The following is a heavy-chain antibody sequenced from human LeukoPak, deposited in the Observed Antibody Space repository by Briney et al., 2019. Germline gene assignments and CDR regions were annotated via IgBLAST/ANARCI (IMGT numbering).Heavy chain of an antibody. J-gene: IGHJ6*02. CDR1: GFTFGDYP. Sequence: GGSLRLSCLVSGFTFGDYPMSWVRQAPGKGLEWVTFIRSKAYGGTTEYAASVKGRFTISRDDSKSIAYLQMNSLKTEDTAVYYCTRDFFSRSGGTWPYYYYGMDVWGQGTTVTVSS. D-gene: IGHD2-15*01. CDR3: TRDFFSRSGGTWPYYYYGMDV. CDR2: IRSKAYGGTT. V-gene: IGHV3-49*04.